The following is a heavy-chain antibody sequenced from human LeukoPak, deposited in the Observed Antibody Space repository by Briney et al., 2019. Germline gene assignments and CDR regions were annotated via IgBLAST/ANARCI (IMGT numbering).Heavy chain of an antibody. V-gene: IGHV1-18*01. Sequence: ASVTVSCTASCYTFTSYGISWVRQAPGQGLEWMGWISAYNGNTNYAQKLQGRVTMTTDTSTSTAYMELRSLRSDDTAVYYCAKGLYSFFDYWGQGTLVTVSS. CDR1: CYTFTSYG. CDR2: ISAYNGNT. CDR3: AKGLYSFFDY. J-gene: IGHJ4*02. D-gene: IGHD2-8*01.